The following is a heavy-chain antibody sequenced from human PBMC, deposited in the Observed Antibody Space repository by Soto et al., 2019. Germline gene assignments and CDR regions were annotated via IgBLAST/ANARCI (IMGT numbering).Heavy chain of an antibody. CDR2: IYYNGST. J-gene: IGHJ5*02. D-gene: IGHD3-10*01. V-gene: IGHV4-39*01. CDR3: SRSVSRGHRRNWFDP. Sequence: SETLSLTCSVSGGSITSTNYYWDWIRQPPGKGLEWIGTIYYNGSTYYSASLKSPVTMSIDPSKNQLSLKVSSVTAADRAVYYCSRSVSRGHRRNWFDPWGHGSRVTVPQ. CDR1: GGSITSTNYY.